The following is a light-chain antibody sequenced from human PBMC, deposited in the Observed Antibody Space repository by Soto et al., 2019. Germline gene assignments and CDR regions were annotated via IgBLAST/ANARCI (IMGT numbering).Light chain of an antibody. V-gene: IGKV3-11*01. J-gene: IGKJ5*01. CDR3: QQRTTWPPVT. CDR1: QSVTTR. Sequence: EIVLTQSPATLSLSPGEGATLSCRASQSVTTRLAWYQQKPDQAPRLLIYAASTRAPGIPARFSGSGSATDFTLTISSLEPEDCAIYYCQQRTTWPPVTFGPGTRLEI. CDR2: AAS.